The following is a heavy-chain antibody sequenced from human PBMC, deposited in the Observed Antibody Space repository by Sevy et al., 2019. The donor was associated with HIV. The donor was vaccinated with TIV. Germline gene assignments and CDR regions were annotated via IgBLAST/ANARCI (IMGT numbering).Heavy chain of an antibody. CDR1: GFTFSRYA. CDR3: AKDPDYYDSSGYPDY. CDR2: ISGSGGST. V-gene: IGHV3-23*01. J-gene: IGHJ4*02. D-gene: IGHD3-22*01. Sequence: GGSLRLSCAASGFTFSRYAMSWVRQAPGKGLEWVSAISGSGGSTYYADSVKGRFTISRDNSKNTLYLQMNSLRAEDTAVYYCAKDPDYYDSSGYPDYWGQGTLVTVSS.